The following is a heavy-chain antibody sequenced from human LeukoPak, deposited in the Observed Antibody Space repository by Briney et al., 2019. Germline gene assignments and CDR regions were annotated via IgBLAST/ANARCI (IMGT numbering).Heavy chain of an antibody. V-gene: IGHV3-7*01. CDR1: GFIFSSYG. Sequence: PGGSLRLSCTGSGFIFSSYGLFWVRQAPGKGLEWVANIKQDGSEKYYVDSGKGRFTISRDNAKNSLYLQMNSLRAEDTAVYDCARDSQGVYSSSWFFDYWGQGTLVTVSS. D-gene: IGHD6-6*01. CDR2: IKQDGSEK. J-gene: IGHJ4*02. CDR3: ARDSQGVYSSSWFFDY.